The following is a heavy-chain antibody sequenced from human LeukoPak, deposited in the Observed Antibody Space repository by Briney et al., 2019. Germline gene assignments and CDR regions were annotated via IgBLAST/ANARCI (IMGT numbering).Heavy chain of an antibody. J-gene: IGHJ4*02. V-gene: IGHV3-64D*09. CDR3: VKDRWVDY. CDR1: GFSFSSYA. CDR2: ISSDGGKT. Sequence: GGSLRLSCSTSGFSFSSYAMHWVRQAPGKGLEYVSSISSDGGKTYYPDSVKGRFTISRDNSKSTLYLQMSSLRSEDTAVYYCVKDRWVDYWGQETLVTVSS. D-gene: IGHD4-23*01.